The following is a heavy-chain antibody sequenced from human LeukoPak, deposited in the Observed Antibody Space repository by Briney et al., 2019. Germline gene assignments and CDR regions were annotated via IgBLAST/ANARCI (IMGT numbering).Heavy chain of an antibody. D-gene: IGHD3-22*01. Sequence: PSETLSLTCTVSGGSISSSHHYWGWIRQPPGKGLEWIGNILYSGSTNYNPSLKSRVTISVDTSKNQFSLKLSSVTAADTADYYCVRRVAGSSYRDYRGQGTLVTVSS. CDR1: GGSISSSHHY. J-gene: IGHJ4*02. CDR2: ILYSGST. V-gene: IGHV4-39*01. CDR3: VRRVAGSSYRDY.